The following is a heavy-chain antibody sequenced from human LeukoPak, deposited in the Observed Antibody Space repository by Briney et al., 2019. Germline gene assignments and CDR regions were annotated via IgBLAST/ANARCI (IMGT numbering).Heavy chain of an antibody. CDR1: GGSISGYY. D-gene: IGHD3-10*01. CDR3: SSSGSLPNLDY. Sequence: SETLTLTCTVSGGSISGYYWSWIRQPPGKGLEWIGHIYYSGSTNYNPSLKSRVTISVDTSKNQFSLKLSSVTAADTAVYYCSSSGSLPNLDYWGQGTLVTVSS. CDR2: IYYSGST. V-gene: IGHV4-59*12. J-gene: IGHJ4*02.